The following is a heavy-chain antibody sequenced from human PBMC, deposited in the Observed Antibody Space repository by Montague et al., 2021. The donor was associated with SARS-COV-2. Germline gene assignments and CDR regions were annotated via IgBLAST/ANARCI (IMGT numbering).Heavy chain of an antibody. J-gene: IGHJ6*03. CDR2: IYTSGST. Sequence: SETLSLTCTVSGGSISSYYWSWIRQPAGKGLEWIGRIYTSGSTNXNPSLKSRVTMSVDTSKNQFSLKLSSVTAADTAVYYCAREGGLTIFGAGLNYYYYMDVWGKGTTVTVSS. CDR1: GGSISSYY. V-gene: IGHV4-4*07. D-gene: IGHD3-3*01. CDR3: AREGGLTIFGAGLNYYYYMDV.